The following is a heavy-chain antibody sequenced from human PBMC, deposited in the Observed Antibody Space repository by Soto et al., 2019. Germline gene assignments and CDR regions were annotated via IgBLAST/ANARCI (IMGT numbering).Heavy chain of an antibody. D-gene: IGHD2-15*01. CDR3: AKDRGAGYCSGGSCYYYYYGMDV. V-gene: IGHV3-23*01. J-gene: IGHJ6*02. Sequence: PWGSLRLSCAASGFTFSSYDMNWVRQAPGKGLEWVSAIGVYANKYYADSVKGRFTISRDNSKNTLYLQMNSLRAEDTAVYYCAKDRGAGYCSGGSCYYYYYGMDVWGQGTTVTVSS. CDR1: GFTFSSYD. CDR2: IGVYANK.